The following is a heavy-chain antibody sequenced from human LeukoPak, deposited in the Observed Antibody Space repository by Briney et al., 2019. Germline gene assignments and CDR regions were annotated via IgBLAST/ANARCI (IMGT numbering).Heavy chain of an antibody. CDR3: ARAPPATVGASGPFDY. CDR1: GGSISSGGYS. J-gene: IGHJ4*02. CDR2: IYHSGST. D-gene: IGHD1-26*01. V-gene: IGHV4-30-2*01. Sequence: SETLSLTCAVSGGSISSGGYSWSWIRQPPGKGLEWIGYIYHSGSTYYNPSLKSRVTISVDRSKNQFSLKLSSVTAADTAVYYCARAPPATVGASGPFDYWGQGTLVIVSS.